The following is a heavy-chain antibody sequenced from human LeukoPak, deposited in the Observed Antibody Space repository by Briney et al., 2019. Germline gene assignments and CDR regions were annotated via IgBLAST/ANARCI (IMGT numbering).Heavy chain of an antibody. Sequence: PGGTLRLSCAASGFSLSSYGMTWVRQAPGKQLEWVSTLSDSGGGTYYADSVKGRFTISRDNAKNSLYLQMNSLRAEDTAVYYCAREGYSSGWYSYYYMDVWGKGTTVTVSS. CDR3: AREGYSSGWYSYYYMDV. D-gene: IGHD6-19*01. CDR2: LSDSGGGT. CDR1: GFSLSSYG. J-gene: IGHJ6*03. V-gene: IGHV3-23*01.